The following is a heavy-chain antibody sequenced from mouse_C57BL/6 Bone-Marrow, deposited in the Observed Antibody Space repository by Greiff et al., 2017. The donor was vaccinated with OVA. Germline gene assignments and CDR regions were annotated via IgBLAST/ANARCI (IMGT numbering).Heavy chain of an antibody. J-gene: IGHJ1*03. CDR3: ARWNGYYWYFDV. CDR1: GYSFTGYY. CDR2: INPSTGGT. Sequence: VQLKESGPELVKPGASVKISCKASGYSFTGYYMNWVKQSPEKSLEWIGEINPSTGGTTYNQKFKAKATLTVDKSSSTAYMQLKSLTSEDSAVYYCARWNGYYWYFDVWGTGTTVTVSS. V-gene: IGHV1-42*01. D-gene: IGHD2-2*01.